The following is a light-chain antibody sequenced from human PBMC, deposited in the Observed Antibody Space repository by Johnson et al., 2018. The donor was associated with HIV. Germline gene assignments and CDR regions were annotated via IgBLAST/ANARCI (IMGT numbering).Light chain of an antibody. J-gene: IGLJ1*01. CDR2: DDN. CDR3: GTWDSSVSGFV. Sequence: QAVLTQPPSVSAAPGQKVTISCSGSSSNIGKNDVSWYQQFPGTAPKVLIYDDNKRPSGIPDRVSGSKSGTSATLGITGLQTGDEAYYYCGTWDSSVSGFVFGTGTKVTVL. CDR1: SSNIGKND. V-gene: IGLV1-51*01.